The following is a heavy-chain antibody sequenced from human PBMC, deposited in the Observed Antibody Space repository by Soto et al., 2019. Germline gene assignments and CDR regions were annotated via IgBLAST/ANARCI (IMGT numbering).Heavy chain of an antibody. D-gene: IGHD3-3*01. CDR2: IGTAGDT. J-gene: IGHJ3*02. Sequence: GGSLRLSCAASGFTFSSYDMHWVRQATGKGLEWVSAIGTAGDTYYPGSVKGRFTISRENAKNSLYLQMNSLRAGDTAVYYCARKTMSGAFDIWGQGTMLTVSS. V-gene: IGHV3-13*01. CDR3: ARKTMSGAFDI. CDR1: GFTFSSYD.